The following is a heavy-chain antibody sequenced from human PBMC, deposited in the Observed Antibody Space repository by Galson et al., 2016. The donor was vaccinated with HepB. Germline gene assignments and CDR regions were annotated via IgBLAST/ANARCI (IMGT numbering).Heavy chain of an antibody. Sequence: SVKVSCKASGYAFTRYGITWVRQAPGQGLEWMGWISGYNGLRNYAQKFRGRVTMTTDTSTNVAYMELRSLRSDDTAVYYCARDRNPINRYFDLWGRGTLVTVSS. V-gene: IGHV1-18*04. CDR2: ISGYNGLR. J-gene: IGHJ2*01. CDR3: ARDRNPINRYFDL. CDR1: GYAFTRYG.